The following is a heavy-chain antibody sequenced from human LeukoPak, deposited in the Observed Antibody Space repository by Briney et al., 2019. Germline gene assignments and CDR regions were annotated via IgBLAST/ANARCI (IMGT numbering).Heavy chain of an antibody. V-gene: IGHV3-7*01. CDR3: ARELIMTTVTINYYYYMDV. CDR2: IEQDGSEK. J-gene: IGHJ6*03. D-gene: IGHD4-17*01. Sequence: GGSLRLSCAASGFTFSSYWMSWVRQAPGKGLEWVANIEQDGSEKYYVDSVKGRFTISRDNAKNSLYLQMNSLRAEDTAVYYCARELIMTTVTINYYYYMDVWGKGTTVTVSS. CDR1: GFTFSSYW.